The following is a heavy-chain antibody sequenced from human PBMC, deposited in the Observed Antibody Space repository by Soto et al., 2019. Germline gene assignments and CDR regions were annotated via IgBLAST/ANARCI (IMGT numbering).Heavy chain of an antibody. J-gene: IGHJ4*02. CDR1: GGSISSGGHY. Sequence: QVQLQESGPGLVKPSETLSLTCTVSGGSISSGGHYWNWIRQYPGKGLEWIGYIHDSGSTYYNPSLKSRVIISLASSQNLFSLKLTSVTAADTAVYFCASESQNLYYNFWSGYYNFWGQGTLVTVSS. CDR2: IHDSGST. D-gene: IGHD3-3*01. V-gene: IGHV4-31*03. CDR3: ASESQNLYYNFWSGYYNF.